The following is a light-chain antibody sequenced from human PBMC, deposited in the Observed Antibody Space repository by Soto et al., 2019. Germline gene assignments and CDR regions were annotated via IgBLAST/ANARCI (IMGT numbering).Light chain of an antibody. J-gene: IGLJ3*02. Sequence: QSALTQPASVSGSPGQSITISCTGTSNDVGGYNLVSWFQQHPGKAPKLMISEVNKRPSGVSNRVSGSKSANTASLTISGLHAEDEADYYCCSHVGGSSPQWVFGGGTKLTVL. CDR2: EVN. CDR1: SNDVGGYNL. CDR3: CSHVGGSSPQWV. V-gene: IGLV2-23*02.